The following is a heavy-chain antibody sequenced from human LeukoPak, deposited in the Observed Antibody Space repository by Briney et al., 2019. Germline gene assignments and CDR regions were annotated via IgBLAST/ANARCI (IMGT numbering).Heavy chain of an antibody. V-gene: IGHV3-74*01. CDR2: INSDGSTA. CDR1: GFTFDDYA. J-gene: IGHJ3*02. CDR3: ARTTGPRAFDI. D-gene: IGHD2/OR15-2a*01. Sequence: PGGSLRLSCAASGFTFDDYAMHWVRQAPGKGLVWVSRINSDGSTATYADSVRGRFTISRDNADNTLYLQMDSLRAEDTAVYYCARTTGPRAFDIWGQGTILTVSS.